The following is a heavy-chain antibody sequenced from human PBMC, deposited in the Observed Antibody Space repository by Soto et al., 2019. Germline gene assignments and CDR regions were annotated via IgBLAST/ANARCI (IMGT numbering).Heavy chain of an antibody. J-gene: IGHJ4*02. V-gene: IGHV1-3*01. CDR2: INAGNGNT. Sequence: ASVKVSCKASGYTFTSYAMHCVREAPGQKLEWMGWINAGNGNTKDSQKFQGRGTINKETTQSPANIKPSSLRTEDPAVSYRARSVPYFTLAEWGQGNLVTVSP. CDR1: GYTFTSYA. CDR3: ARSVPYFTLAE. D-gene: IGHD3-9*01.